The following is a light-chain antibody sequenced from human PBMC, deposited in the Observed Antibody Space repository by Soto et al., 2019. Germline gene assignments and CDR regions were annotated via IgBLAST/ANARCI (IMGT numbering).Light chain of an antibody. Sequence: QTVATQEPSLTVSPGGTVTLTCASSTGAVTSGYYPNWFQQKPGQAPRALIYSTNNKYSWTPVRFSGSLLGGKAALTLSGVQPEDEAEYYCLLYYGGQMGVFDGGTKLTVL. CDR3: LLYYGGQMGV. CDR1: TGAVTSGYY. V-gene: IGLV7-43*01. J-gene: IGLJ2*01. CDR2: STN.